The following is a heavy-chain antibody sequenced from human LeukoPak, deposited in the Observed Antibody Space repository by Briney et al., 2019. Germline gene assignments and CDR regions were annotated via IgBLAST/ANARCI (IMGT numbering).Heavy chain of an antibody. CDR2: IRYDGSNK. D-gene: IGHD3-22*01. V-gene: IGHV3-30*02. CDR3: ARLYTYYYDSSGYYYYYYMDV. Sequence: PGGSLRLSCAASGFTFSSYGMHWVRQAPGKGLEWVAFIRYDGSNKYYADSVKGRFTISRDNAKNSLYLQMNSLRAEDTAVYYCARLYTYYYDSSGYYYYYYMDVWGKGTTVTISS. J-gene: IGHJ6*03. CDR1: GFTFSSYG.